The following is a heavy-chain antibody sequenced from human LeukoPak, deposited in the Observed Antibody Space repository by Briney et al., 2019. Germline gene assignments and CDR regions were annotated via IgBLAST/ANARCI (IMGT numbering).Heavy chain of an antibody. CDR3: GRAYDFSRH. V-gene: IGHV3-48*04. J-gene: IGHJ4*02. Sequence: GGSLRLSCAASGFTFSNAWMSWVRQAPGKGLEWVSYITPSSSTIYYADSVKGRFTISRDNAKNSLYLQMNSLRAEDTALYYCGRAYDFSRHWGQGTLVTVS. CDR1: GFTFSNAW. CDR2: ITPSSSTI. D-gene: IGHD3-3*01.